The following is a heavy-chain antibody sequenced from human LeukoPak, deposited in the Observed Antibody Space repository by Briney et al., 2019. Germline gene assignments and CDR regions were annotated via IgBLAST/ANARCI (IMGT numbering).Heavy chain of an antibody. V-gene: IGHV4-59*01. CDR1: GGSISSYY. CDR2: IDYSGST. D-gene: IGHD5-12*01. Sequence: SETLSLTCTVSGGSISSYYWSWIRQPPGKGLEWIGNIDYSGSTIYNPALKSRVTMSVDTSKNQFSLNLTSVTAADTAVYYCARGFYSGYDSPLGYWGQGTLVTVSS. CDR3: ARGFYSGYDSPLGY. J-gene: IGHJ4*02.